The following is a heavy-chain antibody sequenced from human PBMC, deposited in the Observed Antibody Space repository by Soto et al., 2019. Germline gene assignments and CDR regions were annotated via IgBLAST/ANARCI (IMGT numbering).Heavy chain of an antibody. D-gene: IGHD5-18*01. J-gene: IGHJ4*02. CDR3: ARDMAAMVTPFDY. Sequence: ASVKVSCKASGYRFNNYDIHWVRQATGQGLEWVGWINPNSGGTNYAQKFQGRVTMTRDTSISTAYMELRRLRSDDTAVYYCARDMAAMVTPFDYWGQGTLVTVSS. CDR1: GYRFNNYD. V-gene: IGHV1-2*02. CDR2: INPNSGGT.